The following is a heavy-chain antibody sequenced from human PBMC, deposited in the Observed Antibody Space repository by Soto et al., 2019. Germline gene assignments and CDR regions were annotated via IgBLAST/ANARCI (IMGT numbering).Heavy chain of an antibody. CDR1: GGSVSSGSYY. J-gene: IGHJ4*02. Sequence: QVQLQESGPGLVKPSETLSLTCTVSGGSVSSGSYYWSWIRQPPGKGLEWIGYIYYSGSTNYNHSLKSRVATSVDTYKNQFSLKLSSVTAADTAVYYCARGGWLQFWVFEYWGQGNLVTVSS. V-gene: IGHV4-61*01. CDR2: IYYSGST. D-gene: IGHD4-4*01. CDR3: ARGGWLQFWVFEY.